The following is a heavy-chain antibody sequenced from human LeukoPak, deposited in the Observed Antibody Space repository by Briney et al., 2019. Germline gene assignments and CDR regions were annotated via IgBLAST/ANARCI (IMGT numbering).Heavy chain of an antibody. V-gene: IGHV4-39*01. CDR3: ARRVVYYYDSSGYYPTFPFDY. D-gene: IGHD3-22*01. CDR1: GGSFSSYY. CDR2: IYYSGST. J-gene: IGHJ4*02. Sequence: SETLSLTCAVYGGSFSSYYWGWIRQPPGKGLEWIGSIYYSGSTYYNPSLKSRVTIPVDTSKNQFSLKLSSVTAADTAVYYCARRVVYYYDSSGYYPTFPFDYWGQGTLVTVSS.